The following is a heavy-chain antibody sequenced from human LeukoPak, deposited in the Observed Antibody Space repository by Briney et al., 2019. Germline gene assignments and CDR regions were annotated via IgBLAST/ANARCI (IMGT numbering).Heavy chain of an antibody. V-gene: IGHV4-4*07. CDR2: IYTSGST. CDR3: ARGKNTYYDFWSGYLDTAFDI. Sequence: SETLSLTCTVAGGSIGSYYLSWIRQPAGKGLEWIGRIYTSGSTNYNPSLKSRVTISVDTSKNQFSLKLSSVTAADTAVYYCARGKNTYYDFWSGYLDTAFDIWGQGTMVTVSS. D-gene: IGHD3-3*01. J-gene: IGHJ3*02. CDR1: GGSIGSYY.